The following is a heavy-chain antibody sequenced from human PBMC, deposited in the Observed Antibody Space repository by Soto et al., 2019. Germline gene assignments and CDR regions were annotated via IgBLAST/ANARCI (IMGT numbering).Heavy chain of an antibody. CDR2: VSHIGST. D-gene: IGHD6-19*01. Sequence: LSLTCSVSGGSISNSSYLWGWVRQPPGKGLQWIGSVSHIGSTNYNPSLKSRLTTSVGTSKTQSSLRLDSVTAADTAVYYCSRKAVSGPRTGFDYWGQGILVTVSS. V-gene: IGHV4-39*01. J-gene: IGHJ4*02. CDR3: SRKAVSGPRTGFDY. CDR1: GGSISNSSYL.